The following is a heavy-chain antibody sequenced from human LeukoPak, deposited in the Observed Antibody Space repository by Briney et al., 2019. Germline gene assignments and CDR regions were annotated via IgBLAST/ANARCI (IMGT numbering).Heavy chain of an antibody. CDR1: GYTLTSYD. D-gene: IGHD3-9*01. J-gene: IGHJ2*01. CDR3: ARGRRYFDWYDWYFDL. CDR2: MNPNSGNT. V-gene: IGHV1-8*01. Sequence: GASVKVSCKASGYTLTSYDINWVRQAAGQGLEWMGWMNPNSGNTGYAQKFQGRVTMTRNTSISTAYMELSSLRSEDTAVYYCARGRRYFDWYDWYFDLWGRGTLVTVSS.